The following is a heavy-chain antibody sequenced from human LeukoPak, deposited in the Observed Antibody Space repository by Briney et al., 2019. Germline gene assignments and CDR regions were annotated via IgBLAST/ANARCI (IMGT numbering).Heavy chain of an antibody. Sequence: PGRSLRLSCAASVFTFSSYAMHGVRQAPGKGLEWVAVTSSDGNIKYYADSVKGRFTISRDNSKNTLYLQMNSLRGEDTGVYYCARDPLPATARHFDYWGQGTLVTVSS. CDR1: VFTFSSYA. J-gene: IGHJ4*02. V-gene: IGHV3-30-3*01. D-gene: IGHD1-1*01. CDR2: TSSDGNIK. CDR3: ARDPLPATARHFDY.